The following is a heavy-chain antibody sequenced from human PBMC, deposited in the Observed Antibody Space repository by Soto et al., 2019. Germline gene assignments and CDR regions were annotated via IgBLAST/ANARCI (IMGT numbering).Heavy chain of an antibody. Sequence: GGSLRLSCTASGFTFGDYAMSWVRQAPGKGLEWVGFIRSKAYGGTTEYAASVKGRFTISRDDSKSIAYLQMNSLKTEDTAVYYCTTVLLWFGELLENPVWGQGTLVTVSS. J-gene: IGHJ4*02. CDR3: TTVLLWFGELLENPV. CDR2: IRSKAYGGTT. CDR1: GFTFGDYA. V-gene: IGHV3-49*04. D-gene: IGHD3-10*01.